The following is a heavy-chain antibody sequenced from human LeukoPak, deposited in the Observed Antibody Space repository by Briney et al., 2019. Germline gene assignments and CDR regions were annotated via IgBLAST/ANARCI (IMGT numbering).Heavy chain of an antibody. Sequence: SQTLSLTCTVSGASISSGDYYWSWVRQPPGKGLGWIGCIFYSGSTYYNPSLRSRVTLSVDTSKNQFSLEVNTVTAADTALYYCARSSWDNGSGTGAFDIWGQGTMVTVSS. J-gene: IGHJ3*02. D-gene: IGHD1-26*01. CDR3: ARSSWDNGSGTGAFDI. V-gene: IGHV4-30-4*01. CDR1: GASISSGDYY. CDR2: IFYSGST.